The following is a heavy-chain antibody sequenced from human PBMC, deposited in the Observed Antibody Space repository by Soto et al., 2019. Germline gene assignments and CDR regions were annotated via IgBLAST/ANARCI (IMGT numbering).Heavy chain of an antibody. D-gene: IGHD6-13*01. CDR2: ISGSGGST. V-gene: IGHV3-23*01. CDR1: GFTFSSYA. J-gene: IGHJ6*03. CDR3: ARGYGSSSVYMDV. Sequence: PGGSLRLSCAASGFTFSSYAMSWVRQAPGKGLEWVSAISGSGGSTNYADSVRGRFTISRDNAKNTLYLQMNSLRAEDAAVYYCARGYGSSSVYMDVWGKGTTVTVSS.